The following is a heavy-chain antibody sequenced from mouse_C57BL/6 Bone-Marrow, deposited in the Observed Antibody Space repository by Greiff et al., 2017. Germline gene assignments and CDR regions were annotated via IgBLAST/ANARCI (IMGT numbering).Heavy chain of an antibody. CDR3: ALNLDGNYYAMGT. CDR1: GYTFTSYW. Sequence: QVQLQQSGAELAKPGASVKLSCKASGYTFTSYWMPWVKQRPGQGLEWIGYINPSSGYTKYNQNFKDQSTLSADKSSSTAYLQLSSLTYEDSAVYYCALNLDGNYYAMGTGGQGASVTVSS. V-gene: IGHV1-7*01. CDR2: INPSSGYT. J-gene: IGHJ4*01.